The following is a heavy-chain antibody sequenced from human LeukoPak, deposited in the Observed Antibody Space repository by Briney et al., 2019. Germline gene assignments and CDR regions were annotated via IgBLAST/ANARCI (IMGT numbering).Heavy chain of an antibody. CDR3: ATANW. J-gene: IGHJ4*02. CDR1: GFTVSSNY. CDR2: INSAGNT. V-gene: IGHV3-53*01. Sequence: GGSLRLSCAASGFTVSSNYMSWVRQAPGKGLEWVSLINSAGNTYYADSVMGRFTISRDISKNTLYLQMDSLRAGDTAIYYCATANWWGQGTLVTVSS. D-gene: IGHD4/OR15-4a*01.